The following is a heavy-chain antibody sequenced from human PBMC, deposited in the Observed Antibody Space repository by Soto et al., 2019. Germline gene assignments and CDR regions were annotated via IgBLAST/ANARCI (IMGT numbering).Heavy chain of an antibody. Sequence: PSETLSLTCTVSGGSISSSSYYWGWIRQPPGKGLEWIGSIYYSGSTYYNPPLKSRVTISVDTSKNQFSLKLSSVTAADTAVYYCARQYSSGWYDSAGDYFDYWGQGTLVTVSS. CDR3: ARQYSSGWYDSAGDYFDY. CDR2: IYYSGST. V-gene: IGHV4-39*01. D-gene: IGHD6-19*01. CDR1: GGSISSSSYY. J-gene: IGHJ4*02.